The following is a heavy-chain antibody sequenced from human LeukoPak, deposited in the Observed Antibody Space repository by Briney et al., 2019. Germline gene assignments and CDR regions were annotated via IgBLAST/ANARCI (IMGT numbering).Heavy chain of an antibody. CDR1: GFTFSNAW. D-gene: IGHD4-17*01. CDR2: KTDGGTT. J-gene: IGHJ4*02. Sequence: PGGSLRLSCAASGFTFSNAWMSWVRQAPGKGLEWVGRKTDGGTTDYAAPVKGRFTISRDDSKNTLYPQMNSLKTEDTAVYYCTTATVTTLFDYWGQGTLVTVSS. CDR3: TTATVTTLFDY. V-gene: IGHV3-15*01.